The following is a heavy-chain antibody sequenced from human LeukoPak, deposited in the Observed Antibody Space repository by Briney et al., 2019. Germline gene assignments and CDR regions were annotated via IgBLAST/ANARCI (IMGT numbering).Heavy chain of an antibody. J-gene: IGHJ4*02. CDR1: GFTFDSYA. V-gene: IGHV3-30-3*01. D-gene: IGHD1-26*01. Sequence: GGSLRLSCAASGFTFDSYAMSWVRQAPGKGLEWLAVISYDGINKYYADSVKGRFTIARDTSKNTLFLQMNSLRAEDTAVYYCARSFVSETYFYYFDYWGRGTLVTVSS. CDR2: ISYDGINK. CDR3: ARSFVSETYFYYFDY.